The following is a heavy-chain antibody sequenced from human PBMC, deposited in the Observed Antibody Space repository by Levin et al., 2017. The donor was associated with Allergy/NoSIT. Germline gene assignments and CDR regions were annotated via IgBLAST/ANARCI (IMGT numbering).Heavy chain of an antibody. V-gene: IGHV5-51*01. Sequence: SGGSLRLSCKGSGYSFTSYWIGWVRQMPGKGLEWMGIIYPGDSDTRYSPSFQGQVTISADKSISTAYLQWSSLKASDTAMYYCARLDWELQGVNFDYWGQGTLVTVSS. D-gene: IGHD1-26*01. CDR3: ARLDWELQGVNFDY. CDR2: IYPGDSDT. CDR1: GYSFTSYW. J-gene: IGHJ4*02.